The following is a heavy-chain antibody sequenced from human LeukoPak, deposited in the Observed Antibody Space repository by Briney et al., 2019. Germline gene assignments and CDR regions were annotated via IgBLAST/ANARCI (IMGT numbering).Heavy chain of an antibody. CDR3: ARGLHGYCAATSCPPGY. CDR2: IKHSGST. J-gene: IGHJ4*02. Sequence: SETLSLTCAVFGGSFSGYYWRLIRQPPGKGLEWIGEIKHSGSTNYNPSLRSRVTISVDTSKNQFSLKLSSVTAADTAVYYCARGLHGYCAATSCPPGYWGQGTLVTVSS. D-gene: IGHD2-2*01. CDR1: GGSFSGYY. V-gene: IGHV4-34*01.